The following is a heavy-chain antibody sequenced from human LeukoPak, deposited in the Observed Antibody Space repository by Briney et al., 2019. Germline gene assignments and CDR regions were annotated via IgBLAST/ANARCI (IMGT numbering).Heavy chain of an antibody. V-gene: IGHV3-23*01. CDR2: ISGSGGST. Sequence: GGSLRLSCAASGFTFSSYAMSWIRQAPGKGLEWVSAISGSGGSTYYADSVKGRFTISRDNSKNTLYLQMSSLRAGDTAVYYCAKDRTTGGATLHWGQGTLVTVSS. CDR3: AKDRTTGGATLH. J-gene: IGHJ4*02. D-gene: IGHD1-26*01. CDR1: GFTFSSYA.